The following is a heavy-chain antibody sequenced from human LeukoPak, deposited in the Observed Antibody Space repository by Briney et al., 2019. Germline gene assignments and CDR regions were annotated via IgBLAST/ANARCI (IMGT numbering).Heavy chain of an antibody. CDR2: IYYSGST. Sequence: SETLSLTCTVSGGSISSYYWSWIRQPPGKGQEWIGYIYYSGSTNYNPSLKSRVTISVDTSKNQFSLKLSSVTAADTAVYYCARQPQSGSFNWFDPWGQGTLVTVSS. D-gene: IGHD3-22*01. J-gene: IGHJ5*02. CDR1: GGSISSYY. V-gene: IGHV4-59*01. CDR3: ARQPQSGSFNWFDP.